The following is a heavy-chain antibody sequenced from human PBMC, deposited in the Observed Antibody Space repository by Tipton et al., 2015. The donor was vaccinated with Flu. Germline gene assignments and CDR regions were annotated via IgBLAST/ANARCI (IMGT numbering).Heavy chain of an antibody. CDR1: GGSISSYY. CDR2: IYYSGST. Sequence: GLVKPSETLSLTCTVSGGSISSYYWSWIRQPPGKGLEWIGYIYYSGSTNYNPSLKSRVTISVDTSKNQFSLKLSSVTAADTAVYYCARDQFSMVRGLWGGTNYYMDVWGKGTTVTVSS. J-gene: IGHJ6*03. V-gene: IGHV4-59*01. CDR3: ARDQFSMVRGLWGGTNYYMDV. D-gene: IGHD3-10*01.